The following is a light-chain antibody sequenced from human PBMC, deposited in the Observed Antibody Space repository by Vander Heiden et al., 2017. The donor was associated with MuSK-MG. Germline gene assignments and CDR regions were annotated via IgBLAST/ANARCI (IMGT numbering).Light chain of an antibody. CDR2: KVS. J-gene: IGKJ1*01. CDR1: QSVSSR. Sequence: DIQMTQSPSTLSASVGDRVTITCRASQSVSSRWAWYQQKPGKAPKLLIYKVSNLESGVPSRFSGSGSGTEFTLTISSLQPDDFATYYCQQYNRDSPWTFGQGTKVEIK. V-gene: IGKV1-5*03. CDR3: QQYNRDSPWT.